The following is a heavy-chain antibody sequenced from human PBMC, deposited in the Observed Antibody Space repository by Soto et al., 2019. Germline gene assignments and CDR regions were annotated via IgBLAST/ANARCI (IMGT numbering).Heavy chain of an antibody. D-gene: IGHD5-12*01. CDR3: VRVVAIPGYPDN. Sequence: QVQLVQSGAVVRQPASSVKVSCKTSGGTFSSYTISWVRQAPGQGLEWMGGIVPIVDTSTYAQKFQGRVTITADESTSTAYMERSSLRSDDTAIYYCVRVVAIPGYPDNWGQGTLVTVSS. J-gene: IGHJ4*02. V-gene: IGHV1-69*12. CDR2: IVPIVDTS. CDR1: GGTFSSYT.